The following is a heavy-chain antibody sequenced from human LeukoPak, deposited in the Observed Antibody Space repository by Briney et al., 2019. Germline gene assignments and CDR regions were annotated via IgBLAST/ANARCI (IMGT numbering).Heavy chain of an antibody. CDR2: INSVGSST. D-gene: IGHD6-13*01. CDR3: AREGGSSWYYPDRTFDY. Sequence: GGSLRLSCAASGFTFSSYWMHWVRQAPGKGLVWVSRINSVGSSTSYADSVKGRFTISRDNAKNTLYLQMNSLRAEDTAVYYCAREGGSSWYYPDRTFDYWGQGTLVTVSS. V-gene: IGHV3-74*01. CDR1: GFTFSSYW. J-gene: IGHJ4*02.